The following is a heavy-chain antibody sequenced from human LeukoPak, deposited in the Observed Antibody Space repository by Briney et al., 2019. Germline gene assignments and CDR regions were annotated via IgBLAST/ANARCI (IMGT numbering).Heavy chain of an antibody. J-gene: IGHJ4*02. CDR1: GGSINGYW. D-gene: IGHD3-16*02. Sequence: SETLSLNCSVSGGSINGYWWSWIRQPAGKGLEFIGRIYTTGRTNYNPSLKSRVSMSVDTSKNKFSLELRSVTAADTAVYFCARAGYTISSYRFDYWGQGALVTVSS. CDR2: IYTTGRT. V-gene: IGHV4-4*07. CDR3: ARAGYTISSYRFDY.